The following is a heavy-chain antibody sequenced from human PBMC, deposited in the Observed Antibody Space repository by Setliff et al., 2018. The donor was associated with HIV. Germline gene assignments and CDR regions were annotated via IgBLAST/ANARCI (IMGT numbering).Heavy chain of an antibody. D-gene: IGHD2-15*01. CDR2: INADNGNT. CDR3: ARDGCSGQRCYLYNWFDP. Sequence: ASVKVSCKASGYTFTSYAMHWVRQAPGQSLEWMGWINADNGNTKYSQKFRDRVTITRDTSATTVYMELSSLTSEDTAVYYCARDGCSGQRCYLYNWFDPWGQGTLGTGSS. CDR1: GYTFTSYA. J-gene: IGHJ5*02. V-gene: IGHV1-3*01.